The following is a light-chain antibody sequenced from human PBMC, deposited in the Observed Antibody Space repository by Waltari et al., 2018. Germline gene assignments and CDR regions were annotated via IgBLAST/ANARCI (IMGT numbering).Light chain of an antibody. CDR1: QSVFYNSNNKNY. CDR3: XXHYDTPLT. Sequence: DIVMTQSPDSLAVSLGERATINCKSSQSVFYNSNNKNYLAWYQHKPGQPPKLLIYWASTRESGVPDRFSGSGSGTDFTLTIXXLXAXXXXXXXXXXHYDTPLTFGPGTKVDVK. CDR2: WAS. J-gene: IGKJ3*01. V-gene: IGKV4-1*01.